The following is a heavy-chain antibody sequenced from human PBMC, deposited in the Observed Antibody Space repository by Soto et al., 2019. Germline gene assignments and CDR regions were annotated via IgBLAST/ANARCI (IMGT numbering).Heavy chain of an antibody. V-gene: IGHV4-31*03. CDR3: AMVRGVMRVVNY. Sequence: SETLSLTCTVSGGSISSGGYYWSWIRQHPGKGLEWIGYIYYSGSTYYNPSLKSRVTISVDTSKNQFSLKLSSVTAADTAVYYCAMVRGVMRVVNYWGQGTLVTVSS. J-gene: IGHJ4*02. CDR2: IYYSGST. D-gene: IGHD3-10*01. CDR1: GGSISSGGYY.